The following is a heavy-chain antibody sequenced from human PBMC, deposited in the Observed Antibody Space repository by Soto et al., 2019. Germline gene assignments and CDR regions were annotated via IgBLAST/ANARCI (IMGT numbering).Heavy chain of an antibody. Sequence: VQLLESGGGLVQPGGSLRLSCAASGFIFSGFPMNWVRQAPGKGLEWVSTISATTPNTYYADSVKGRFTISRDNSKSTLYLQMNSLRVEDTAIYYCARGWNLDLWGQGTLVT. CDR1: GFIFSGFP. D-gene: IGHD1-1*01. CDR3: ARGWNLDL. V-gene: IGHV3-23*01. J-gene: IGHJ5*02. CDR2: ISATTPNT.